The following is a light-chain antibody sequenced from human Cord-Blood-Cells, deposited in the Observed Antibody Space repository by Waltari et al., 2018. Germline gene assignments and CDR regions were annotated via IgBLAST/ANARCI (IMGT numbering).Light chain of an antibody. CDR2: DVS. CDR3: CSYAGSYTWV. CDR1: SSDVGGYHY. J-gene: IGLJ3*02. Sequence: QSALTQPRSVSGSPGQSVTISCTGTSSDVGGYHYVSWYQQHQGKAPKLMIYDVSKQPSGLPDRFSGSKSGNTASLTISGLQAEDEADYYCCSYAGSYTWVFGGGTKLTVL. V-gene: IGLV2-11*01.